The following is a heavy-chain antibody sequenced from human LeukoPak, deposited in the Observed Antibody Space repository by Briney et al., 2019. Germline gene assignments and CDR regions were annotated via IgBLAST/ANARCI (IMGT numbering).Heavy chain of an antibody. CDR1: GFTFSSYS. D-gene: IGHD2-2*01. J-gene: IGHJ3*02. Sequence: PGGSLRLSCAASGFTFSSYSMNWVRQGPGKGLGWVSYISSSSSTIYYADSEKGRFTISRDNAKNSLYLQMNSLRAEDTAVYYCARGEDIVVVPAALAFDIWGQGTMVTVSS. CDR2: ISSSSSTI. CDR3: ARGEDIVVVPAALAFDI. V-gene: IGHV3-48*01.